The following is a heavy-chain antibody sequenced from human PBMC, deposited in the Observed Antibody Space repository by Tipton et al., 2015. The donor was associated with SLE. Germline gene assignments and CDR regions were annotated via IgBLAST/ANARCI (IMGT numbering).Heavy chain of an antibody. Sequence: TLSLTCIVSGGSMTSFYSYWIRRPAGRGLAWIGRIFSSGSTDYNPSLKSRVTMPLHTSKNQFSLQLSSVTAADTAVYHCARGERYASDWSDGQSYYFDFWGQGSLVTVSS. J-gene: IGHJ4*02. D-gene: IGHD6-19*01. CDR2: IFSSGST. CDR3: ARGERYASDWSDGQSYYFDF. V-gene: IGHV4-4*07. CDR1: GGSMTSFY.